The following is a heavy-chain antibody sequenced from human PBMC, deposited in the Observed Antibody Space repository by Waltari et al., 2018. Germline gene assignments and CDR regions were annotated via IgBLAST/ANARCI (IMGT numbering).Heavy chain of an antibody. J-gene: IGHJ4*02. CDR3: ASDRGRGLFLDN. CDR2: IHYSGRA. CDR1: GDSISSNYW. D-gene: IGHD2-15*01. V-gene: IGHV4-4*02. Sequence: QVQLQESGPGLVQPSGTLSLTCAVSGDSISSNYWWSWVRQPPGKGLEWIGQIHYSGRANYNPSLESRVTVSIDTSNNQFSLKLTSATAADTAVYYCASDRGRGLFLDNWGQGTLVTVSP.